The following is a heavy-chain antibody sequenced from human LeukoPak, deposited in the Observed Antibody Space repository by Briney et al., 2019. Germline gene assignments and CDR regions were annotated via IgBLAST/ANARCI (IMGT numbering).Heavy chain of an antibody. CDR3: ARGSYYYDSSGYEIFDY. CDR1: GFTFSSYA. V-gene: IGHV3-30*04. Sequence: GGSLRLSCAASGFTFSSYAMHWVRQAPGKGLEWVAVISYDGSNKYYADSVKGRYTISRDNSKNTLYLQMNSLRAEDTAVYYCARGSYYYDSSGYEIFDYWGQGTLVTVSS. J-gene: IGHJ4*02. CDR2: ISYDGSNK. D-gene: IGHD3-22*01.